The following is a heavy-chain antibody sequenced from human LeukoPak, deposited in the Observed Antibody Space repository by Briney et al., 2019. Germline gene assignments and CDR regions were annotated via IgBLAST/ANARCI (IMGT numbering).Heavy chain of an antibody. CDR3: ATKQWLAPPPDS. CDR1: GFTFSKYW. J-gene: IGHJ4*02. CDR2: INTDGTVT. Sequence: QSWGSLRLSCAASGFTFSKYWMLCGRQAPGKGRESVSRINTDGTVTTYADSVKGRFTVSRDNADNTMFLQMNSVRDEDTAVYYCATKQWLAPPPDSWGQGTPVTVSS. D-gene: IGHD6-19*01. V-gene: IGHV3-74*01.